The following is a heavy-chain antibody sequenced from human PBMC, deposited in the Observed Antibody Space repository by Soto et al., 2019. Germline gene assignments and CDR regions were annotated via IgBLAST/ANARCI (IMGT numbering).Heavy chain of an antibody. V-gene: IGHV3-30*03. D-gene: IGHD3-22*01. CDR3: VGGYYFGDY. Sequence: QVQLVESGGGVVQPGRSLRLSCAASGFTFSSYGMHWVRQAPGKGLQWVAVISYDGSNKYYADSVKGRFTISRDNSKNTLYLQMNSLIAEDTAVYYCVGGYYFGDYWGQGTLVTFSS. CDR1: GFTFSSYG. J-gene: IGHJ4*02. CDR2: ISYDGSNK.